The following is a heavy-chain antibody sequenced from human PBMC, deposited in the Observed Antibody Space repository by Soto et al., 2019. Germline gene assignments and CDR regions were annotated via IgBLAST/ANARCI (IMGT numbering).Heavy chain of an antibody. CDR3: VVEDLCMEV. D-gene: IGHD2-15*01. CDR2: IYSNGNT. Sequence: GGSLRLSCAASGFTVSTNYRTWVRQTPGKGLEWVSIIYSNGNTYYADSVKGRFTISRDNSKNTLYLQMNSLRVDDTAVYYCVVEDLCMEVWGQGTTVTVSS. J-gene: IGHJ6*02. CDR1: GFTVSTNY. V-gene: IGHV3-53*01.